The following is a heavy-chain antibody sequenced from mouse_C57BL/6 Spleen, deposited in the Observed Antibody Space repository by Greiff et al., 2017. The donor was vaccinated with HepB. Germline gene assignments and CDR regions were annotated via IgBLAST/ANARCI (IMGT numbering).Heavy chain of an antibody. CDR2: IWGGGST. V-gene: IGHV2-9*01. CDR1: GFSLTSYG. J-gene: IGHJ4*01. CDR3: AKHDDSNHPHYYAMDY. D-gene: IGHD2-5*01. Sequence: VQGVESGPGLVAPSQSLSITCTVSGFSLTSYGVDWVRQPPGKGLEWLGVIWGGGSTNYNSALMSRLSISKDNSKSQVFLKMNSLQTDDTAMYYCAKHDDSNHPHYYAMDYWGQGTSVTVSS.